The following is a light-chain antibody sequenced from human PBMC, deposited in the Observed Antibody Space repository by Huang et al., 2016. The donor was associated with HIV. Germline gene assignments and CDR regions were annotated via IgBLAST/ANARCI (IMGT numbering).Light chain of an antibody. Sequence: DIQMTQSPSSLSASVGDRVTITCRASQNIGRDLNWYQQKSGKAPKLLIDAASSLQRGVPSRFSGIGFGTDFTLTISSLQPEDFATYYCQQSYSITRYTFGQGTKVEIK. CDR1: QNIGRD. J-gene: IGKJ2*01. V-gene: IGKV1-39*01. CDR2: AAS. CDR3: QQSYSITRYT.